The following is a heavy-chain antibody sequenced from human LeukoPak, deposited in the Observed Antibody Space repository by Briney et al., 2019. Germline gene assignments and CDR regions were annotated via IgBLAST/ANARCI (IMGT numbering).Heavy chain of an antibody. Sequence: SETLSLTCTVSGGSISSYYWSWIRQPPGKGLEWIGYIYYSGSTNYNPSLKSRVTISVDTSKNQFSLKLSSVTAADTAVYYCARVPPSQGDPWRWSIAAAAHFDYWGQGTLVTVSS. V-gene: IGHV4-59*01. CDR2: IYYSGST. J-gene: IGHJ4*02. CDR1: GGSISSYY. CDR3: ARVPPSQGDPWRWSIAAAAHFDY. D-gene: IGHD6-13*01.